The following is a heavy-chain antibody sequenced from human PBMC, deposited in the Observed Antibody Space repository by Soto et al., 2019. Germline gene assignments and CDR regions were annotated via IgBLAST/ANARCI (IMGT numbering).Heavy chain of an antibody. V-gene: IGHV1-18*01. CDR2: ISGTNGAT. CDR3: VRDSSVWYGFHEWAD. CDR1: GVSFSNSG. D-gene: IGHD6-19*01. Sequence: QVELMQSGAEVQKPGASVKVSCKASGVSFSNSGVSWVRQAPGQGPEWMGWISGTNGATNYAPRFEGRVTMTKDTSTSTAYMELSGLRGDDTAVYYCVRDSSVWYGFHEWADWGQGTPVTVSS. J-gene: IGHJ4*02.